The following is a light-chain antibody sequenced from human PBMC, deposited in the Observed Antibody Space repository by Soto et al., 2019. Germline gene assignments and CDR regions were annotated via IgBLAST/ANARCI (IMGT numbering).Light chain of an antibody. CDR2: SND. CDR1: SSNIGSTS. Sequence: QSVLTQPPSASGTPGQRVTISCSGSSSNIGSTSVYWYQQLPGTAPKLLIYSNDRRPSGVPDRLSGSKSGASASLAISGRQSGDEADYYCAAWDNSLSGWVFGGGTKLTVL. V-gene: IGLV1-44*01. CDR3: AAWDNSLSGWV. J-gene: IGLJ3*02.